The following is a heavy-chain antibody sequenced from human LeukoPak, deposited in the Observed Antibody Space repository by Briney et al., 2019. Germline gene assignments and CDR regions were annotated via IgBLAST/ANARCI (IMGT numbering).Heavy chain of an antibody. D-gene: IGHD2-2*01. V-gene: IGHV4-30-4*08. CDR1: GGSISSGDYY. Sequence: PSETLSLTCTVSGGSISSGDYYWSWIRQPPGKGLEWIGYIYYSGSTYYNPSLKSRVTISVDTSKNQFSLKLSSVTAADTAVYYCARGLGIVPAAKLFDYWGQGTLVTVSS. J-gene: IGHJ4*02. CDR3: ARGLGIVPAAKLFDY. CDR2: IYYSGST.